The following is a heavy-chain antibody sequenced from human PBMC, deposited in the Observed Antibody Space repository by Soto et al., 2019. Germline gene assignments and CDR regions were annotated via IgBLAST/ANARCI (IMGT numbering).Heavy chain of an antibody. D-gene: IGHD2-8*01. J-gene: IGHJ4*02. Sequence: SETLSLTCTVSGGSISSGDYYWSWIRQPPGKGLEWIGYIYYSGSTYYNPSLKSRVTISVDTSKTQFSLKLSSVTAADTAVYYCARVWGCTNGVCYSRGREVDYWGQGTLVTVSS. V-gene: IGHV4-30-4*01. CDR3: ARVWGCTNGVCYSRGREVDY. CDR1: GGSISSGDYY. CDR2: IYYSGST.